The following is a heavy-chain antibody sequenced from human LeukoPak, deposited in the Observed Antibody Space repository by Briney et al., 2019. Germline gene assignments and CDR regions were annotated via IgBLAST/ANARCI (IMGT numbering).Heavy chain of an antibody. V-gene: IGHV3-66*01. D-gene: IGHD3-10*01. CDR3: ARKSDSLLVREGDC. CDR2: IYSGGTT. Sequence: GGSLRLSCAASGFTVNRNYMIWVRQAPGKGLECVSVIYSGGTTWYADSVKGRFTIFRDTNTLYLQMNSLRAEDTAVYYCARKSDSLLVREGDCWGQGTLVTVSS. CDR1: GFTVNRNY. J-gene: IGHJ4*02.